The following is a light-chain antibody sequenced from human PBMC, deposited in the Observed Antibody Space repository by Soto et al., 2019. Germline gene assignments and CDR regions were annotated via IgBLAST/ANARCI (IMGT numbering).Light chain of an antibody. J-gene: IGLJ1*01. Sequence: QSVLTQPASVSGSPGQSITISCTGTSSDVGGYNYVSWYQQHPGKAPKLMIYEVSNRTSGVSNRFSGSKSGNTASLNISGLQDEDEADYYCSSYTSSSTLPYVFGTGTKVTV. V-gene: IGLV2-14*01. CDR3: SSYTSSSTLPYV. CDR1: SSDVGGYNY. CDR2: EVS.